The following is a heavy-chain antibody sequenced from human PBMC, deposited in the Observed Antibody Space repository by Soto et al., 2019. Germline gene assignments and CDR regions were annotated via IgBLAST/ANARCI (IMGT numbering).Heavy chain of an antibody. CDR2: INPNSGGT. CDR3: ARDSKYSSSALVDY. CDR1: GYTFTGYY. Sequence: QVQLVQSGAEVKKPGASVKVSCKASGYTFTGYYMHWVRQAPGQGLEWMGWINPNSGGTNYAQKFLGRVTMTRDTSNSTAYMELSRLRSDDTAVYYCARDSKYSSSALVDYWGQGTLATVSS. V-gene: IGHV1-2*02. J-gene: IGHJ4*02. D-gene: IGHD6-13*01.